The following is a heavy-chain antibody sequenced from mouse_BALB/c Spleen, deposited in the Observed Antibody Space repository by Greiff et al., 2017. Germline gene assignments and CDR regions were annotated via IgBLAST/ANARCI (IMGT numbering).Heavy chain of an antibody. CDR1: GFAFSSYD. D-gene: IGHD4-1*02. CDR3: AQLGRFAY. V-gene: IGHV5-12-1*01. J-gene: IGHJ3*01. Sequence: EVQVVESGGGLVKPGGSLKLSCAASGFAFSSYDMSWVRQTPEKRLEWVAYISSGGGSTYYPDTVKGRFTISRDNAKNTLYLQMSSLKSEDTAMYYCAQLGRFAYWGQGTLVTVSA. CDR2: ISSGGGST.